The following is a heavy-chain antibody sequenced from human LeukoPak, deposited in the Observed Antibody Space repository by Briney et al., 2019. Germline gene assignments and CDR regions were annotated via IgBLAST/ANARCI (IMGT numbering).Heavy chain of an antibody. CDR2: ISYHGANK. J-gene: IGHJ4*02. CDR1: GFTFNSYA. D-gene: IGHD1-26*01. V-gene: IGHV3-30-3*01. CDR3: ARVKVSGSYSY. Sequence: GGSLRLSCAASGFTFNSYAMHWVRQAPGQGLEWVAVISYHGANKYYADSVKGRFTISRDNAKNSLYLQMNSLRAEDTAVYYCARVKVSGSYSYWGQGTLVSVSS.